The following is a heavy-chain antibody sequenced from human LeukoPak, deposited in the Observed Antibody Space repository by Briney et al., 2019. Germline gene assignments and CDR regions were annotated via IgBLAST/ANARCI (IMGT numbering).Heavy chain of an antibody. J-gene: IGHJ4*02. CDR3: ARAGEYCTGVSCYSGVYFDY. Sequence: SVKVSCMASGGTFSTYGVSWVRQAPGQGLEWMGGIIPIFGKADYAQKFQDRVTITADESTSTAYMELSSLRSEDTALYYCARAGEYCTGVSCYSGVYFDYWGQGTLVTVSS. CDR2: IIPIFGKA. V-gene: IGHV1-69*13. CDR1: GGTFSTYG. D-gene: IGHD2-15*01.